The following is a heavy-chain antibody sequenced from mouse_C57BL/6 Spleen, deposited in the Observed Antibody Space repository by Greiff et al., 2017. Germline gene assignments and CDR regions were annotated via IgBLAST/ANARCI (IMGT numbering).Heavy chain of an antibody. Sequence: EVQLQESGPGMVKPSQSLSLTCTVTGYSITSGYDWHWIRHFPGNKLEWMGYISYSGSTNYNPSLKSRISITHDTSKNHFFLKLNSVTTEDTATYYCARGWPGYAMDYWGQGTSVTVSS. J-gene: IGHJ4*01. V-gene: IGHV3-1*01. CDR2: ISYSGST. D-gene: IGHD2-3*01. CDR3: ARGWPGYAMDY. CDR1: GYSITSGYD.